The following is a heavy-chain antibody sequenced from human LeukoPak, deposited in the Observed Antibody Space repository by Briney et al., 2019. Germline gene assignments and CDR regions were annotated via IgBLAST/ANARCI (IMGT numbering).Heavy chain of an antibody. Sequence: ASVKVSCKASGYDFSDYSIQWVRQAPGQRLEWMGWVNIGNGHTRYSPKFQGRVTIVRDTSASTAYMELSSLRSEDTAVYYCARGYCSSTSCYYINYWGQGTLVTVSS. J-gene: IGHJ4*02. D-gene: IGHD2-2*01. V-gene: IGHV1-3*04. CDR2: VNIGNGHT. CDR1: GYDFSDYS. CDR3: ARGYCSSTSCYYINY.